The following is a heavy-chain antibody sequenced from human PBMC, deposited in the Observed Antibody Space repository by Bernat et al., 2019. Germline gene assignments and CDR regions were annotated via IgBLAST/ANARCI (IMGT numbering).Heavy chain of an antibody. CDR3: ARVYSCSSD. V-gene: IGHV3-48*02. D-gene: IGHD6-6*01. J-gene: IGHJ1*01. Sequence: EVQLVESGGGLVQPGGSLRLSCIASGFTFSSYSMNWVRQAPGKGLEWITYISGSSGTIYYADSVKGRFTISRDNVKNSLYLQMNSLRDEDTAVYYCARVYSCSSDWGQGTLVTVSS. CDR2: ISGSSGTI. CDR1: GFTFSSYS.